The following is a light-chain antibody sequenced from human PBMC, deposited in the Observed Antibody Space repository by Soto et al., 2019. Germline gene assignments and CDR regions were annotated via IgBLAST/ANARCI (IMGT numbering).Light chain of an antibody. J-gene: IGLJ1*01. CDR1: SANIGSND. CDR3: GTCDSGLIAL. CDR2: ENS. V-gene: IGLV1-51*02. Sequence: QSVLTQPPSVSAAPGQTVTISCSGNSANIGSNDVSWYEQLPGKAPKHLIYENSQRPSVIPDRFSGAKSGTSATLGITGLQTGDEDDYYRGTCDSGLIALFGTGTKLTV.